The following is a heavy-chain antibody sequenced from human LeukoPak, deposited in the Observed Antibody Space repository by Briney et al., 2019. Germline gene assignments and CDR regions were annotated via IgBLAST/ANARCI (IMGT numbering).Heavy chain of an antibody. V-gene: IGHV3-7*01. CDR3: ARLRAFDI. Sequence: GGSLRLSCVVSGFTFRSHWMSWVRQAPGKGLEWVANIKEDESEKYYVDSVKGRFTISRDNAKNSLYLQMNTLRVEDTAVYYCARLRAFDIWGQGTMVTVSS. J-gene: IGHJ3*02. CDR1: GFTFRSHW. CDR2: IKEDESEK.